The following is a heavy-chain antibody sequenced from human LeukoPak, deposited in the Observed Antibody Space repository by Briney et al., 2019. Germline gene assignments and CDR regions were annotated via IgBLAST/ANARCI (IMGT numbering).Heavy chain of an antibody. CDR1: GGSISSSSYY. V-gene: IGHV4-39*01. J-gene: IGHJ4*02. D-gene: IGHD6-19*01. CDR3: ARHRLGSGWSPLDY. CDR2: IYYSGST. Sequence: SETLSLTCTVSGGSISSSSYYWGWVRQPPGKGLEWIGSIYYSGSTYYNPSLKSRVTISVDTSKNQFSLKLSSVTAADTAVYYCARHRLGSGWSPLDYWGQETLVTVSS.